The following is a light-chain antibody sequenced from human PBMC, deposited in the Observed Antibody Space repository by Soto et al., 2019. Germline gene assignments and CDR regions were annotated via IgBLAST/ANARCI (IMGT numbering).Light chain of an antibody. CDR3: QQYNSYPWT. CDR1: QSINNW. V-gene: IGKV1-5*01. CDR2: DAS. J-gene: IGKJ1*01. Sequence: DIQMTHSPSTLSASVGDRVTITCRASQSINNWLAWYQQKPGKAPKLLIYDASSLESGVPSRFSGSGSGTEFTLTISSLQPDDFATYCCQQYNSYPWTFGQGTKVDIK.